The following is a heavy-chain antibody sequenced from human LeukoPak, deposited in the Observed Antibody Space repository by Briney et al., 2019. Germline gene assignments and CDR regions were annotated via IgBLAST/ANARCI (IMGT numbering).Heavy chain of an antibody. CDR2: ISYDGSNK. Sequence: PGGSLRLSCAASGFTFSSYGMHWVRQAPGKGLEWVAVISYDGSNKYYADSVKGRFTISRDNSKNTLYLQMNSLRAEDTAVYYCAKVPGGYDWVWFDPWGQGTLVTVSS. J-gene: IGHJ5*02. CDR1: GFTFSSYG. D-gene: IGHD5-12*01. CDR3: AKVPGGYDWVWFDP. V-gene: IGHV3-30*18.